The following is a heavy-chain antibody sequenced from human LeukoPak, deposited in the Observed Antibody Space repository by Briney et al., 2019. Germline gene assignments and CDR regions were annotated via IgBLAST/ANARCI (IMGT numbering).Heavy chain of an antibody. Sequence: PGGSLRLSCAASGFTFSSYEMNWVRQAPGKGLEWVSYISSSGSTIYYADSVKGRFTISRDNSKNTLYLQMNSLRAEDTAIYYCAKEGRYCSSTSCYGFDCWGQGTLVTVSS. CDR1: GFTFSSYE. V-gene: IGHV3-48*03. CDR2: ISSSGSTI. J-gene: IGHJ4*02. CDR3: AKEGRYCSSTSCYGFDC. D-gene: IGHD2-2*01.